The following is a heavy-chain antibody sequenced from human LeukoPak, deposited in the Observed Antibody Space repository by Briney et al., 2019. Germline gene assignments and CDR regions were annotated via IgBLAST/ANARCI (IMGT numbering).Heavy chain of an antibody. D-gene: IGHD2-2*01. CDR3: AKEERHCSSTSCSTEVDY. Sequence: GGSLRLSCAASGFTFSSYAMSWVRQAPGKGLEWVSAFSGSGGDTYYADSVKGRFTISRDNSKNTLYLQMNSLRAEDTAVYYCAKEERHCSSTSCSTEVDYWGQGTLVTVSS. V-gene: IGHV3-23*01. CDR1: GFTFSSYA. CDR2: FSGSGGDT. J-gene: IGHJ4*02.